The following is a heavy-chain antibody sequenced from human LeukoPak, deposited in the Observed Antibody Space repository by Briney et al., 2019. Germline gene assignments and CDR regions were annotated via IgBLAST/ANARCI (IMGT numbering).Heavy chain of an antibody. CDR1: GFTFSSYA. Sequence: GGSLRLSCAASGFTFSSYAMSWVRQAPGKGLEWVSAISGSGGSTYYADSVKGRFTISRDNSKNTLYLQMNSLRAEDTAVYYCAKDRPYSDYYYYGMDVWGQGTTVTVSS. CDR2: ISGSGGST. D-gene: IGHD4-11*01. CDR3: AKDRPYSDYYYYGMDV. J-gene: IGHJ6*02. V-gene: IGHV3-23*01.